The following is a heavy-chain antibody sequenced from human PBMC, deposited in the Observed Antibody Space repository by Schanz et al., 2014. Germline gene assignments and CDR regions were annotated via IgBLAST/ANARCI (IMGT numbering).Heavy chain of an antibody. Sequence: QVQLVQSGAEVKKPGSSVKVSCKASGGTFSSSTLTWVRQAPGQGLEWMGRIIPILDKTNYAQKFQGRVTMTADKSTRTVYMEVSSLRSEDTAVYYCAKVDRTRYYAMDVWGQGTTVTVSS. V-gene: IGHV1-69*08. D-gene: IGHD3-9*01. J-gene: IGHJ6*02. CDR2: IIPILDKT. CDR1: GGTFSSST. CDR3: AKVDRTRYYAMDV.